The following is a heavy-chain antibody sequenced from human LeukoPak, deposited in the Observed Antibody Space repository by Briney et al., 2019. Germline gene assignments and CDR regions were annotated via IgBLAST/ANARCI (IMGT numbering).Heavy chain of an antibody. CDR2: IYHSGST. D-gene: IGHD6-13*01. CDR1: GYSISSGYY. J-gene: IGHJ4*02. Sequence: SETLSLTCAVSGYSISSGYYWGWIRQPPGKGLEWIGTIYHSGSTYYNPSLKSRVTISVDTSKNQFSLKLSSVTAADTAVYYCARAKGSSWAHYFDYWGQGTLVTVSS. V-gene: IGHV4-38-2*01. CDR3: ARAKGSSWAHYFDY.